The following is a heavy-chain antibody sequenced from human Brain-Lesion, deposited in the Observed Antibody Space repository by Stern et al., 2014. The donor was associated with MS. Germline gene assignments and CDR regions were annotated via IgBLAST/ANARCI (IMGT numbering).Heavy chain of an antibody. CDR2: IHPNTGST. V-gene: IGHV1-2*02. D-gene: IGHD3-3*01. Sequence: VQLVESGAEVKKPGASVKVSCKTSGYIFTGYSINWVRQAPGQGLEWMACIHPNTGSTQYAQTFQGRVNMSRDHSNSTAYVELRSLTSDDTAVYYCARDQRGITIFGVVTDYYYLGMDVWGQGTTVTVSS. J-gene: IGHJ6*02. CDR3: ARDQRGITIFGVVTDYYYLGMDV. CDR1: GYIFTGYS.